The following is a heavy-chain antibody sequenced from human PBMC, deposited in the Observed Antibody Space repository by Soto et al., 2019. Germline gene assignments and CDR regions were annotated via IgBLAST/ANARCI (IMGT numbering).Heavy chain of an antibody. CDR1: GGSISSGDYY. J-gene: IGHJ4*02. V-gene: IGHV4-30-4*01. D-gene: IGHD2-21*02. CDR3: ARVAVTAIPPYFDD. Sequence: SETLSLTCTVSGGSISSGDYYWSWIRQPPGKGLEWIGYIYYSGSTYYNPSLKSRVTISVDTSKNQFSLKLSSVTAADTAVYYCARVAVTAIPPYFDDWGQGTLVTVSS. CDR2: IYYSGST.